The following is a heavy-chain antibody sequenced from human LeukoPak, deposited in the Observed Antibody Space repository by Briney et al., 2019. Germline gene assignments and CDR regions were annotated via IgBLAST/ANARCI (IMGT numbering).Heavy chain of an antibody. V-gene: IGHV3-23*01. CDR3: AKDGCSGGSCYSDY. Sequence: PGGSLRLSCAASGFTFDDYGMSWVRQAPGKGVEGVSAISGSGGSTYYADSVKGPFTITRDNSKNTLYLQMNSLRAADTAVYYCAKDGCSGGSCYSDYWGQGTLVTVSS. CDR1: GFTFDDYG. J-gene: IGHJ4*02. D-gene: IGHD2-15*01. CDR2: ISGSGGST.